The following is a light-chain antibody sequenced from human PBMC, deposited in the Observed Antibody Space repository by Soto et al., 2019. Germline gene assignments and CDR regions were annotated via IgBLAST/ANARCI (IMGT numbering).Light chain of an antibody. Sequence: IVFTQSPGTLSLSPGERATLSFRASQSVSSSYLAWYQQKPGQAPRLLIYGASGRATGIPDRFSGSGSGTDFTLTISRLEPEDFAVYYCQQYGSSPWTFGQGTKVDNK. CDR2: GAS. V-gene: IGKV3-20*01. J-gene: IGKJ1*01. CDR3: QQYGSSPWT. CDR1: QSVSSSY.